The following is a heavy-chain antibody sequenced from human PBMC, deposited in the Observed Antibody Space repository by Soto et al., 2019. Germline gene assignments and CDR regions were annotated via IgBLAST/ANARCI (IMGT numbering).Heavy chain of an antibody. CDR2: ISGSGGST. J-gene: IGHJ4*02. CDR1: GFTFSSYA. D-gene: IGHD1-26*01. Sequence: EVQLLESGGGLVQPGGPLRHSCAATGFTFSSYAMSWVRQAPGKGLEWVSAISGSGGSTYYADSVKGRFTISRDNSKNTLYLQMNSLRAEDTAVYYCPKDHGSYELDYWGQGTLVTVSS. V-gene: IGHV3-23*01. CDR3: PKDHGSYELDY.